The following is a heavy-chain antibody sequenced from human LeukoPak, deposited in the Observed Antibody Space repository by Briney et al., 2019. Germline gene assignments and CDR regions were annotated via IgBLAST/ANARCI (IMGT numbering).Heavy chain of an antibody. CDR2: ISGSGGST. CDR3: AKEHYYGSGSHYLASYFDY. D-gene: IGHD3-10*01. V-gene: IGHV3-23*01. J-gene: IGHJ4*02. Sequence: PGGSLRLSCAASGFTFSSYAMSWVRQAPGKGLEWVSAISGSGGSTYYADSVKGRFTISRDNSKNTLYLQMNSLRAEDTAVYYCAKEHYYGSGSHYLASYFDYWGQGTLVTVSS. CDR1: GFTFSSYA.